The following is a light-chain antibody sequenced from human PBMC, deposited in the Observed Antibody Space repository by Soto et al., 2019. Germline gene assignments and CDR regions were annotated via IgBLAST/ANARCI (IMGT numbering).Light chain of an antibody. J-gene: IGLJ1*01. CDR3: QSYDSSLNYV. CDR2: GNS. Sequence: QSVLRQPPSVSGAPGQRVTISCTGSSSNIGAGYDVHWYQQLPGTAPKLPIYGNSNRPSGVPDRFSGSKSGTSASLAITGLQAEDEADYYCQSYDSSLNYVFGTGTKVTVL. CDR1: SSNIGAGYD. V-gene: IGLV1-40*01.